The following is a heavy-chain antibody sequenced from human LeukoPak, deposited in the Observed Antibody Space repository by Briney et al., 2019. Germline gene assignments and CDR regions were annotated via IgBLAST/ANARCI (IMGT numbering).Heavy chain of an antibody. J-gene: IGHJ6*04. CDR3: AKRHGSGSYYNGENYYYYGMDV. Sequence: GGSLRLSCAASGFTFSSYGMHWVRQAPGKGLECVAVISYDGSNKYYADSVKGRFTISRDNSKNTLYLQMNSLRAEDTDVYDCAKRHGSGSYYNGENYYYYGMDVWGKGTTVTVSS. CDR2: ISYDGSNK. V-gene: IGHV3-30*18. CDR1: GFTFSSYG. D-gene: IGHD3-10*01.